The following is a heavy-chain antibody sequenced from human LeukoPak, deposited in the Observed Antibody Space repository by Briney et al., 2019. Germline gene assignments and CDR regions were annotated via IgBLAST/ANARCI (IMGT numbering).Heavy chain of an antibody. V-gene: IGHV1-18*01. CDR1: GGTFSSYA. CDR2: ISAYNGNT. Sequence: ASVKVSCKASGGTFSSYAISWVRQAPGQGLEWMGWISAYNGNTNYAQKLQGRVTMTTDTSTSTAYMELRSLRSDDTAVYYCARDSGSYPTWWFDPWGQGTLVTVSS. CDR3: ARDSGSYPTWWFDP. D-gene: IGHD1-26*01. J-gene: IGHJ5*02.